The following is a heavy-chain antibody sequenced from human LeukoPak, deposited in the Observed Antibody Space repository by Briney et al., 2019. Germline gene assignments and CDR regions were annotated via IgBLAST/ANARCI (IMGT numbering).Heavy chain of an antibody. J-gene: IGHJ4*02. CDR1: LDSTTSNFW. CDR3: AREILGGFNPGAY. D-gene: IGHD1-14*01. Sequence: SESLSLTCTVSLDSTTSNFWSWVRQPPGKSLEWIGEIHRSGSPNYNPSLQSRVTISIDRSRNQIVLELSSVTAADTAVYYCAREILGGFNPGAYWGQGTLVTVSS. V-gene: IGHV4-4*02. CDR2: IHRSGSP.